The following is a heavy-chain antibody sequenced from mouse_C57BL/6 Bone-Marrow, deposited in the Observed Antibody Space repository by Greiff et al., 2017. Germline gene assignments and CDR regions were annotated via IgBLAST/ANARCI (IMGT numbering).Heavy chain of an antibody. CDR3: AFSDYNYFDY. CDR2: IEPEDGDN. V-gene: IGHV14-2*01. CDR1: GFNITDYY. Sequence: EVQLQQSGAELVKPGASVKLSCTASGFNITDYYMHWVKQRTEQGLEWIGRIEPEDGDNKYDPNFQGTATITADTSSNTAYLQLSSLTSEDTAFYYCAFSDYNYFDYWGQGTPLTVSS. J-gene: IGHJ2*01. D-gene: IGHD2-4*01.